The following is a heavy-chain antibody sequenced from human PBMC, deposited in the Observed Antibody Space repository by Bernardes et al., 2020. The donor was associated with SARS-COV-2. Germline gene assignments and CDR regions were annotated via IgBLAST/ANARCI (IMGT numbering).Heavy chain of an antibody. Sequence: GESLKISCKVSGYNFNTYWIGWVRQMPGKGLEWMGIIYPGDSDTRYSPSFQGQVTISVDKSISTAYLQWRSLTASDTAIYYCARFDYDWFLGRGGYYDYWGQGTMVSVSS. CDR2: IYPGDSDT. CDR1: GYNFNTYW. CDR3: ARFDYDWFLGRGGYYDY. D-gene: IGHD3-9*01. V-gene: IGHV5-51*01. J-gene: IGHJ4*02.